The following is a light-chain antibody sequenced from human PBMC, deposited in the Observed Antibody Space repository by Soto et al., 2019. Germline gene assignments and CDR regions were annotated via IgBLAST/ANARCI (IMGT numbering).Light chain of an antibody. CDR1: QDISNY. CDR2: AAS. CDR3: QKYTSVLIT. J-gene: IGKJ5*01. V-gene: IGKV1-17*03. Sequence: HITQSPSAMSASVSDRVTITCRASQDISNYLAWFQQKPGKGPKRLIYAASSLQSGVPSRFSGSGSGTDFTLTISSLQPEDVAPYYCQKYTSVLITFCHGRLLEIK.